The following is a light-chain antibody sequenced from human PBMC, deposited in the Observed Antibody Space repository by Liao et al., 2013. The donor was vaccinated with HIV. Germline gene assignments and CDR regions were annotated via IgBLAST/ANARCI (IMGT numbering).Light chain of an antibody. CDR1: NIRSRG. J-gene: IGLJ1*01. V-gene: IGLV3-21*01. Sequence: YVLTQPPSVSVAPGQTAVMTCGGNNIRSRGVHWYQQRPGQAPVLVIYVDSDRPSGIPERFSGSNSGNTATLTISGTQAMDEADYYCQAWDSSTYVFGTGTKVTVL. CDR2: VDS. CDR3: QAWDSSTYV.